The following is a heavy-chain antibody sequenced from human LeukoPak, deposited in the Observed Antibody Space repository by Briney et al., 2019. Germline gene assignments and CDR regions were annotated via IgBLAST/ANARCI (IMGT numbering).Heavy chain of an antibody. CDR1: GGSIRSYY. Sequence: SETLSLTCTVSGGSIRSYYWSWIRQPPGKGLEWIGYIYYSGSTNYNPSLKSRVTISVDTSKNQIYLKLSSVTAADTAVYYCARDRRSGEDFNFWGQGTLVTVSS. D-gene: IGHD2-15*01. CDR2: IYYSGST. CDR3: ARDRRSGEDFNF. V-gene: IGHV4-59*01. J-gene: IGHJ4*02.